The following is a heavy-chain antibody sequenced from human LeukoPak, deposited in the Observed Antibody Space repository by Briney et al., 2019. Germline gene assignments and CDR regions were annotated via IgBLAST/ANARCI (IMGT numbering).Heavy chain of an antibody. J-gene: IGHJ4*02. Sequence: SGPTLVNPTQTLTLTCTFSGFSLSTRGMRVSWIRQPPGKALEWLSRIGWDDDKFCRTSLKTRLTISKDTSKNQVVLTMTNMDPVDTATYYCARMAYSGNYWTSFDYWGQGTLVTVSS. D-gene: IGHD1-26*01. CDR1: GFSLSTRGMR. V-gene: IGHV2-70*04. CDR3: ARMAYSGNYWTSFDY. CDR2: IGWDDDK.